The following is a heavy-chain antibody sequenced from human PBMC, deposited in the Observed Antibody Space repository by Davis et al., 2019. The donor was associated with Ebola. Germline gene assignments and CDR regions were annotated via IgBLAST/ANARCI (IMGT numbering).Heavy chain of an antibody. CDR3: AREAGATTRIYDS. Sequence: ASVKVSCKASGGTFSSYDISWVRQAPGQGLEWMGWISAYNGNTNYAQKLQGRVTMTTDTSRSTAYMELRSLRSDDTAVYYCAREAGATTRIYDSWGQGTLVTVSS. D-gene: IGHD1-26*01. V-gene: IGHV1-18*01. CDR2: ISAYNGNT. CDR1: GGTFSSYD. J-gene: IGHJ5*01.